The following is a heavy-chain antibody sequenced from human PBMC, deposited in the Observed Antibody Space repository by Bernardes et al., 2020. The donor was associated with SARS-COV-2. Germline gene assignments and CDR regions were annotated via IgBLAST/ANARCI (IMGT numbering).Heavy chain of an antibody. J-gene: IGHJ6*02. CDR1: GFTFSSYW. CDR2: INSDGSST. Sequence: GSLRLSCAASGFTFSSYWMHWVRQAPGKGLVWVSRINSDGSSTSYADSVKGRFTISRDNAKNTLYLQMNSLRAEDTAVYYCARVGYCSGGSCFRAGRLYYYYGMDVWGQGTTVTVSS. D-gene: IGHD2-15*01. CDR3: ARVGYCSGGSCFRAGRLYYYYGMDV. V-gene: IGHV3-74*01.